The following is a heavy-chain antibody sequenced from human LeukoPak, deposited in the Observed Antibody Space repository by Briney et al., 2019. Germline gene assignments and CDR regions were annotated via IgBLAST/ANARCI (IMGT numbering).Heavy chain of an antibody. Sequence: GGSLRLSCAASGFTFSSYGMHWVRPAPGKGLEWVAVIWYDGSNKYYADSVKGRFTISRDNSKNTLYLQMNSLRAEDTAVYYCARDLLEYDFWSGQDYYYYGMDVWGQGTTVTVSS. J-gene: IGHJ6*02. CDR1: GFTFSSYG. V-gene: IGHV3-33*01. CDR3: ARDLLEYDFWSGQDYYYYGMDV. CDR2: IWYDGSNK. D-gene: IGHD3-3*01.